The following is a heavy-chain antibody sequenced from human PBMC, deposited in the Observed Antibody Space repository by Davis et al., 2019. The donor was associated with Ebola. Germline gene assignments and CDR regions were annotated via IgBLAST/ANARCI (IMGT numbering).Heavy chain of an antibody. J-gene: IGHJ5*02. Sequence: GGSLRLSCAASGFTFSGSAMHWVRQASGKGLAWVGRIRSKANSYATAYAASVKGRFTISRDDSKNTAYLQMNSLKTEDTAVYYCTTGMTATGPWGQGTLVTVSS. CDR1: GFTFSGSA. D-gene: IGHD2-21*02. CDR3: TTGMTATGP. CDR2: IRSKANSYAT. V-gene: IGHV3-73*01.